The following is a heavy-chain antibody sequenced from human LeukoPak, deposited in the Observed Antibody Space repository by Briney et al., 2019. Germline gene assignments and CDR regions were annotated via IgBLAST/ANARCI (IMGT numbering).Heavy chain of an antibody. CDR3: ARGLEYSSSWWYSQH. V-gene: IGHV3-74*01. CDR2: ITSDASST. J-gene: IGHJ1*01. D-gene: IGHD6-13*01. CDR1: GFTFSNYW. Sequence: GGSLRLSCAASGFTFSNYWMHWVRRAPGKGLVWVSRITSDASSTSYADSVKGRFTISRDNAKNSLYLQMNSLIAEDTAVYYCARGLEYSSSWWYSQHWGQGTLVTVSS.